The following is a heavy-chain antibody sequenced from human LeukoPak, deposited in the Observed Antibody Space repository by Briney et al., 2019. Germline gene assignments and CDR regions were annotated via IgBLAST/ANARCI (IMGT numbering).Heavy chain of an antibody. Sequence: PGGSLRLSCAASGFTFSNYAMSWVRQAPGRGLEWVSAISGSGVSTFYADSVKGRFTISRDNAKNSLYLQMNSLRAEDTAVYFCARDGAARGSGSFGDWGQGTLVTASS. CDR3: ARDGAARGSGSFGD. V-gene: IGHV3-23*01. D-gene: IGHD3-10*01. J-gene: IGHJ4*02. CDR1: GFTFSNYA. CDR2: ISGSGVST.